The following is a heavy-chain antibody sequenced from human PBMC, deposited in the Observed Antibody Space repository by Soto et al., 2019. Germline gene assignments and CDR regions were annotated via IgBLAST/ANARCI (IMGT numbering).Heavy chain of an antibody. CDR1: CGLSRPYA. CDR3: AFLSFLRSGDLFFGLAV. D-gene: IGHD3-10*01. V-gene: IGHV4-34*01. CDR2: VNHGGTS. J-gene: IGHJ6*02. Sequence: KLSHPNTGSCGLSRPYAWVGFRPPPGKGLEWIGEVNHGGTSNYHPSLKSRAIISVDTSKNQFSLKLTSVTAEDTALYFCAFLSFLRSGDLFFGLAVWGQGTMVT.